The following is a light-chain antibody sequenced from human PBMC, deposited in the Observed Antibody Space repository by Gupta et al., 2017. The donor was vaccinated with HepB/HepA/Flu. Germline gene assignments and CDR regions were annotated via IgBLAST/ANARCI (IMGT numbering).Light chain of an antibody. V-gene: IGKV3-15*01. CDR1: QSVDIS. CDR2: DTA. CDR3: HQYDIWTVT. Sequence: EIVMTQSPATLSMSPGERATLACRASQSVDISLACYQQKPGQPPRLLMYDTASRAASVPARISGSGSGTEYTPTISSIQAEEFAGDYYHQYDIWTVTFGQGTKLEIK. J-gene: IGKJ2*01.